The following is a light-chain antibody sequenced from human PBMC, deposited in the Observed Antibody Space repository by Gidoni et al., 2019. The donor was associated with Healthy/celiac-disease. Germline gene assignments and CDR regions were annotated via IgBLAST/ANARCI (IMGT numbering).Light chain of an antibody. J-gene: IGKJ4*01. V-gene: IGKV3-20*01. CDR2: GAS. CDR3: QQYGSSPLT. CDR1: QSVSSSY. Sequence: EMVLTQPPGTLSLSPGERATLSCRASQSVSSSYLAWYQQKPGQAPRLLIYGASSRATGIPDRFSGSGSGTDFTLTISRLEPKDFAVYYCQQYGSSPLTFGGGTKVEIK.